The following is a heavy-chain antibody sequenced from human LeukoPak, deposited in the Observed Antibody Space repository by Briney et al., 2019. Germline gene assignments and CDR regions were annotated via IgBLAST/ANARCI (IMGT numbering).Heavy chain of an antibody. Sequence: GSLRLSCAASGFTFSDSYMSWIRQVPGKGLEWVSYISSSGGTIYYADSVKGRFTISRDNAKNSLYLQMNSLRAEDTAVYYCAREGGDWGEGYFDYWGQGTLVTVSS. V-gene: IGHV3-11*01. D-gene: IGHD3-16*01. J-gene: IGHJ4*02. CDR1: GFTFSDSY. CDR3: AREGGDWGEGYFDY. CDR2: ISSSGGTI.